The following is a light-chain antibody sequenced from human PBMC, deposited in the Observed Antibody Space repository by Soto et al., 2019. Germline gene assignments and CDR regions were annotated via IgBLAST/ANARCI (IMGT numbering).Light chain of an antibody. CDR3: QQTYINSRT. CDR2: AAI. J-gene: IGKJ1*01. V-gene: IGKV1-39*01. CDR1: QSISTY. Sequence: DIHMTQSPSSLSASVGYRMTITCRASQSISTYLNWYQQKPGKAPKLLIFAAISLQSGVPSRFSGRGSGTDFTLTISSLQPEDFATYSCQQTYINSRTFGQGTKVDIK.